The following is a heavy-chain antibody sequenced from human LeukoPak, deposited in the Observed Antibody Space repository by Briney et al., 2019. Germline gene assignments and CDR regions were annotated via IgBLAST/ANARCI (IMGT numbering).Heavy chain of an antibody. CDR3: ARWGGYYDSSGTFDY. J-gene: IGHJ4*02. CDR1: GYTFTSYY. V-gene: IGHV1-46*01. CDR2: INPSGGST. D-gene: IGHD3-22*01. Sequence: GASVKVSCEASGYTFTSYYMHWVRQAPGQGLEWMGIINPSGGSTSYAQKFQGRVTMTRDTSTSTVYMELSSLRSEDTAVYYCARWGGYYDSSGTFDYWGQGTLVTVSS.